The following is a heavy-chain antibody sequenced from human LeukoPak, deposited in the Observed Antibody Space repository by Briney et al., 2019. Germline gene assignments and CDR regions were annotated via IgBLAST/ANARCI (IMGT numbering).Heavy chain of an antibody. Sequence: SETLSLTCTVSGYSISSGYYWGWIRQPPGKGLEWIGSIYHSGRTYYNPSLKSRVTISVDTSKNQFSLKLSSVTAADTAVYYCARDPLAAAGDDYWGQGTLVTVSS. J-gene: IGHJ4*02. CDR2: IYHSGRT. CDR3: ARDPLAAAGDDY. D-gene: IGHD6-13*01. CDR1: GYSISSGYY. V-gene: IGHV4-38-2*02.